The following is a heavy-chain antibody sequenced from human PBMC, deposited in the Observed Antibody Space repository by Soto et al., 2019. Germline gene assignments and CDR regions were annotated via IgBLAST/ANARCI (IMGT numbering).Heavy chain of an antibody. D-gene: IGHD3-3*02. J-gene: IGHJ3*02. CDR3: AREAAFPGPHDAFDI. V-gene: IGHV1-18*01. CDR2: ISAYNGNT. Sequence: ASVKVSCKASGYTFTSYGISWVRQAPGQGLEWMGWISAYNGNTNYAQKLQGRVTMTTDTSTSTAYMELRSLRSDDTAVYYCAREAAFPGPHDAFDIWGQGTRVTVAS. CDR1: GYTFTSYG.